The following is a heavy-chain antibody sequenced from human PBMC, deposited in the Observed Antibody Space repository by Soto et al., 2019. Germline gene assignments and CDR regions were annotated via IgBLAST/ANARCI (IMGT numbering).Heavy chain of an antibody. J-gene: IGHJ4*02. Sequence: SETLSLTCGVYGGSFRNYYWIWVRQPPGKGLEWIGEVNHSGEATYNPSLQSRVSISLDTSKSHFSLRLSSVTAADTAVYFCARASYFRPSGSYYFVSWGQGTLVTVSS. CDR2: VNHSGEA. CDR3: ARASYFRPSGSYYFVS. D-gene: IGHD3-10*01. V-gene: IGHV4-34*01. CDR1: GGSFRNYY.